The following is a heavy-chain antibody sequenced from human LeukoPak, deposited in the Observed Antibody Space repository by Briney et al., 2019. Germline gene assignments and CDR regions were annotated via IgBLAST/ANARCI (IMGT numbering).Heavy chain of an antibody. V-gene: IGHV1-69*13. J-gene: IGHJ4*02. CDR2: IIPIFGTA. Sequence: SVKVSCKASGGTFSSYAISWVRQALGQGLEWMGGIIPIFGTANYAQKSQGRVTITADESTSTAYMELSSLRSEDTAVYYCARVALRYFDWPFDYWGQGTLVTVSS. CDR3: ARVALRYFDWPFDY. D-gene: IGHD3-9*01. CDR1: GGTFSSYA.